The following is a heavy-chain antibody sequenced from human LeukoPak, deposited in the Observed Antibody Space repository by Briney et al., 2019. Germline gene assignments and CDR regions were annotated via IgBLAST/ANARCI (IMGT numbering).Heavy chain of an antibody. Sequence: GGSLRLSCAASGFTFSDYYMSWIRQAPGKGLEWVSYISGSGSTIYYADSVKGRFTISRDNAKNSLYLQMNSLRAEDTAVYYCARGSPYSSGWYGDFDYWGQGTLVTVSS. CDR2: ISGSGSTI. V-gene: IGHV3-11*04. D-gene: IGHD6-19*01. CDR1: GFTFSDYY. CDR3: ARGSPYSSGWYGDFDY. J-gene: IGHJ4*02.